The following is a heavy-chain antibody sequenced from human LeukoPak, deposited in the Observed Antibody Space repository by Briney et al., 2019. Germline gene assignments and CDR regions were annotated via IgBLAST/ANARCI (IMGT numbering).Heavy chain of an antibody. Sequence: ASVKVSCKASGGTFSSYAISWVRQAPGQGLEWMGWISAYSGNTNYAQKLQGRVTMTTDTSTSTAYMELRSLRSDDTAVYYCARDSRRPRVRYYDFWSGYFPPGYWGQGTLVTVSS. CDR2: ISAYSGNT. CDR1: GGTFSSYA. V-gene: IGHV1-18*01. CDR3: ARDSRRPRVRYYDFWSGYFPPGY. J-gene: IGHJ4*02. D-gene: IGHD3-3*01.